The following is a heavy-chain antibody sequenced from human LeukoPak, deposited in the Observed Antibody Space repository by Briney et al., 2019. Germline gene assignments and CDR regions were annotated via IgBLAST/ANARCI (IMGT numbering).Heavy chain of an antibody. CDR2: IYHSGST. J-gene: IGHJ4*02. CDR1: GVSISSGGYS. CDR3: ARWFPNARHFDY. V-gene: IGHV4-30-2*01. Sequence: PSQTLSLTCAVSGVSISSGGYSWSWIRQPPGKGLEWIGYIYHSGSTYYNPSLKSRVTISVDRSKNQFSLKLSSVTAADTAVYYCARWFPNARHFDYWGQGTLVTVSS. D-gene: IGHD4-23*01.